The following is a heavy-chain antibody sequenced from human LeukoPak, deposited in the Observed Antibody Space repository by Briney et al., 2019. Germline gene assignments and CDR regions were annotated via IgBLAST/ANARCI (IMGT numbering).Heavy chain of an antibody. CDR3: ARVGVTGYYYMDV. CDR2: ILTDGSKE. CDR1: GFTFSSYG. J-gene: IGHJ6*03. D-gene: IGHD1-14*01. V-gene: IGHV3-30*19. Sequence: GGSLRLSCAASGFTFSSYGMHWVRQAPGKGLEWVAVILTDGSKEFYTDSVKGRFTISRDNSKNTLYLQMNSLRAEDAAVYYCARVGVTGYYYMDVWGKGTTVTVSS.